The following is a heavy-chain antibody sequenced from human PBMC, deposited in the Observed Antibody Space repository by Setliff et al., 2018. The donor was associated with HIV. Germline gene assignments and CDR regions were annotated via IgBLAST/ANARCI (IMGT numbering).Heavy chain of an antibody. V-gene: IGHV1-46*01. J-gene: IGHJ4*02. CDR2: INPSGGST. Sequence: ASVKVSCKASGYTFTRYFMHCGRQAPGQGLEWLGMINPSGGSTWYAQKFQGRVTMTGDTSTNTLYMELSSLRSEDTAVYYCARGWAGGMDYWGQGTLVTVSS. CDR1: GYTFTRYF. CDR3: ARGWAGGMDY.